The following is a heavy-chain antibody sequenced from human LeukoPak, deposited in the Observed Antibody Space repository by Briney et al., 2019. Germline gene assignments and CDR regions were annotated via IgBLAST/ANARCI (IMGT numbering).Heavy chain of an antibody. V-gene: IGHV3-30-3*01. CDR1: GFTFSSYA. Sequence: GRSLRLSCAASGFTFSSYAMHWVRQAPGKGLEWVAVISYDGSNKYYADSVKGRFTISRDNSKNTLYLQMNSLRAEDTAVYYCARDPPAGIAAAGSHFDYWGQGTLVTVSS. CDR2: ISYDGSNK. D-gene: IGHD6-13*01. J-gene: IGHJ4*02. CDR3: ARDPPAGIAAAGSHFDY.